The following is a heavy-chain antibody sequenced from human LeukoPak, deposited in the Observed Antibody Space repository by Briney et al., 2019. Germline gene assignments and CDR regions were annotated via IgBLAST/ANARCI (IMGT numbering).Heavy chain of an antibody. V-gene: IGHV3-23*01. D-gene: IGHD6-19*01. CDR3: ASSSSGWYHN. Sequence: PGGSLRLSCTASGFTFSSYAMTWVRQAPGKGLEWVSGISISGASTYYADSVKGRFTISRDNSKNTLYLQMNSLRAEDTAVYYCASSSSGWYHNWGRGTLVTVSS. CDR1: GFTFSSYA. CDR2: ISISGAST. J-gene: IGHJ3*01.